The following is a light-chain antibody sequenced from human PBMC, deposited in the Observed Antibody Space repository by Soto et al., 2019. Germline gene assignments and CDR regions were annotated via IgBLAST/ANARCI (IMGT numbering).Light chain of an antibody. CDR2: GVS. Sequence: EIVLTQSPGTLSLSPGERATLSCRASQSVSSGSLAWYQQKPGQAPRLLIYGVSSRATGIPDRFSGSGSGTDFTLTISRLEPEDFAVYYCQQYASSMVTFGGRTKVEI. CDR1: QSVSSGS. CDR3: QQYASSMVT. V-gene: IGKV3-20*01. J-gene: IGKJ4*01.